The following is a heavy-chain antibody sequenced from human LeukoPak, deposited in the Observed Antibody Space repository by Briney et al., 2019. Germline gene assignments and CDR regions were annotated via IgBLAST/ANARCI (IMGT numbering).Heavy chain of an antibody. V-gene: IGHV1-8*03. CDR3: ARGVDSSGQPP. Sequence: ASVKVSCKASGYTFTSYDINWVRQATGQGLEWMGWMNPNSGNTGYAQKLQGRVTITRNTSISTAYMELSSLRSEDTAVYYCARGVDSSGQPPWGQGTLVTVSS. CDR1: GYTFTSYD. J-gene: IGHJ5*02. CDR2: MNPNSGNT. D-gene: IGHD3-22*01.